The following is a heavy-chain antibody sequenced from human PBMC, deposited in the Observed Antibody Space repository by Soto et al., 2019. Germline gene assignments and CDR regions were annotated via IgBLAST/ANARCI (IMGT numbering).Heavy chain of an antibody. CDR1: GFTFSSYA. CDR3: GKFGGVIVYHFVDY. D-gene: IGHD3-16*02. J-gene: IGHJ4*02. V-gene: IGHV3-23*01. Sequence: GGSLRLSCAASGFTFSSYAMSWVRQAPGKGLEWVSAISGSGGSTYYADSVKGRFTISRDNSKNTLYLQMNSLRAEDTAVYYCGKFGGVIVYHFVDYWGQGTLVTVSS. CDR2: ISGSGGST.